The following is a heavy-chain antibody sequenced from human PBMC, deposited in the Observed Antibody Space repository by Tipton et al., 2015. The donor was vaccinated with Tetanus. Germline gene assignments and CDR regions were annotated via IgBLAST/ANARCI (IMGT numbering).Heavy chain of an antibody. D-gene: IGHD6-19*01. Sequence: TLSLTCTVSGGSISSSSYYWGWIRQPPGKGLEWIGSIYYSGSTYYNPSLKSRVTISVDTSKNQFSLKLSSVTAADTAVYYCATMPRYSSGWGLGYWGQGTLVTVSS. CDR1: GGSISSSSYY. V-gene: IGHV4-39*01. J-gene: IGHJ4*02. CDR3: ATMPRYSSGWGLGY. CDR2: IYYSGST.